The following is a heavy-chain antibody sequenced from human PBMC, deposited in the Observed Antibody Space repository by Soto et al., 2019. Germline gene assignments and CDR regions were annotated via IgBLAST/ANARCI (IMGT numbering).Heavy chain of an antibody. D-gene: IGHD1-26*01. CDR3: ARGAVGATIYFDY. Sequence: QVQLQESGPGLVKPSQTLSLTCTVSGGSISSGGYFWSWIRQHPGKGLEWIGYIYYSGNTFYNPSLKTRVSISVDTSKNQFSLKLSSVTAADQEVYYCARGAVGATIYFDYWGQGTLVTVSS. CDR2: IYYSGNT. V-gene: IGHV4-31*03. J-gene: IGHJ4*02. CDR1: GGSISSGGYF.